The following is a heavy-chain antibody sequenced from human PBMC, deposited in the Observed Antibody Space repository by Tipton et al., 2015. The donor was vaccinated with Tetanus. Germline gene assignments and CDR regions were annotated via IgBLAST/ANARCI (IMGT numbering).Heavy chain of an antibody. D-gene: IGHD3-22*01. CDR1: GYSFSSYW. Sequence: QLVQSGAEVKKPGESLKISCKGSGYSFSSYWIVWVRQMPGKGLEWMGIIYPDDSDIRYSPSFQGQVTISADKSMTTAYLQWSSLKASDTAMYYCARKGKDSSGINYFDYWDQGTLVAVST. J-gene: IGHJ4*02. V-gene: IGHV5-51*01. CDR2: IYPDDSDI. CDR3: ARKGKDSSGINYFDY.